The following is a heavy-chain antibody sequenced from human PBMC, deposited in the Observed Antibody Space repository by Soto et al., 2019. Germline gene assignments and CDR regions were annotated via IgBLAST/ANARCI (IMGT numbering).Heavy chain of an antibody. CDR2: IYYSGST. J-gene: IGHJ5*02. CDR3: ARKYNWFDP. V-gene: IGHV4-39*01. Sequence: SETLSLTCTVSGGSISSSSYYWGWIRQPPGKGLEWIGSIYYSGSTYYNPSLKSRVTISVDTSKNQFSLRLSSVTAADTAVYYCARKYNWFDPWGQGTLVTVSS. CDR1: GGSISSSSYY.